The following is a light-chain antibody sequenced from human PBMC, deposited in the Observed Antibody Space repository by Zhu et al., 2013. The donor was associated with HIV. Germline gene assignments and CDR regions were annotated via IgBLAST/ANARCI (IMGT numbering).Light chain of an antibody. CDR2: DVS. J-gene: IGLJ2*01. CDR3: AAWDDRLKGLT. CDR1: SNDVGAYNF. V-gene: IGLV2-14*01. Sequence: QSALAQPASVSGSPGQSITISCTGTSNDVGAYNFVSWYQQHPGKAPKLMIYDVSQRPSGVPDRFSGSKSGTSASLAIRGLQSEDEADYYCAAWDDRLKGLTLGGGTKLTVL.